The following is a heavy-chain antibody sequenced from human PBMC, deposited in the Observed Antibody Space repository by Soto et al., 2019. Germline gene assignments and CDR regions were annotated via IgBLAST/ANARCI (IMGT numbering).Heavy chain of an antibody. CDR3: AREDRGYCSGGSCYSNGMDV. D-gene: IGHD2-15*01. Sequence: QLQLQESGSGLVKPSQPLSLTCAVSGGSISSGGYSWSWIRQPPGKGLEWIGYIYHSGSTYYNPSLKSRVTISVDRSKNQFSLKLSSVTAADTAVYYCAREDRGYCSGGSCYSNGMDVWGQGTTVTVSS. V-gene: IGHV4-30-2*01. CDR2: IYHSGST. CDR1: GGSISSGGYS. J-gene: IGHJ6*02.